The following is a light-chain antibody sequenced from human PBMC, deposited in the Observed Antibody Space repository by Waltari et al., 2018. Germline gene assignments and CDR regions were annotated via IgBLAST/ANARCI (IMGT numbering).Light chain of an antibody. CDR3: HQYGDSPGM. V-gene: IGKV3-20*01. CDR1: QSVSRRY. Sequence: EVVVTQSPGTLSLSPGERATLSFRASQSVSRRYLAWYQQKPGQAPRLLIFGTSSRATGIPDRFSGSGSGADFTLTISGLEPEDFAVYYCHQYGDSPGMFGQGTQVEIK. J-gene: IGKJ1*01. CDR2: GTS.